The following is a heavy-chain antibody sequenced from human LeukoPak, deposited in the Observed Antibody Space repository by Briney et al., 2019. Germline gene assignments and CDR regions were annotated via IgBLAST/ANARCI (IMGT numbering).Heavy chain of an antibody. V-gene: IGHV3-30-3*01. Sequence: PGGSLRLSCVASGFTFNTYSMHWVRQAPGKGLEWVAVLSFDGDEKHYADSVKGRFTISRDNSKNTLYLQMNSLRAEDTAVYYCAKDLTWYGNAFDIWGQGTMVTVSS. J-gene: IGHJ3*02. CDR1: GFTFNTYS. CDR2: LSFDGDEK. CDR3: AKDLTWYGNAFDI. D-gene: IGHD6-13*01.